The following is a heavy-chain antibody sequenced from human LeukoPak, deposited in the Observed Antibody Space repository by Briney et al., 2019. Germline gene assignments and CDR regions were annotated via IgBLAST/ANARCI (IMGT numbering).Heavy chain of an antibody. CDR3: AKGGSVATIGGGPFDY. Sequence: SETLSLTCTVSGGSISSYYWSWIRQPPGKGLEWIGYIYYSGSTNYNPSLKSRVTISVDTSKNQFSLKLSSVTAADTAVYYCAKGGSVATIGGGPFDYWGQGTLVTVSS. CDR1: GGSISSYY. D-gene: IGHD5-12*01. V-gene: IGHV4-59*01. CDR2: IYYSGST. J-gene: IGHJ4*02.